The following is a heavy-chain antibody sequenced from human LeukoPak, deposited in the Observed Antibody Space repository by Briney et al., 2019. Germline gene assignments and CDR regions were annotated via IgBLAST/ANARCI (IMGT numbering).Heavy chain of an antibody. CDR1: GGSISSGDYY. J-gene: IGHJ3*02. Sequence: SETLSLTCTVSGGSISSGDYYWSWIRQPPGKGLEWIGYIYYSGSTYYNPSLKSRITISIDTSKNQFSLYLSSVTAADTAVYYCAGPWGGAFDIWGLGTMVTVSS. CDR2: IYYSGST. D-gene: IGHD3-10*01. V-gene: IGHV4-30-4*01. CDR3: AGPWGGAFDI.